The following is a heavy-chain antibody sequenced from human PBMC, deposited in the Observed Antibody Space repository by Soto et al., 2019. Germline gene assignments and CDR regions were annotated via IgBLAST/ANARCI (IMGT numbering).Heavy chain of an antibody. D-gene: IGHD2-2*01. CDR3: ARGDLGYCSSTSCYSFDY. Sequence: ASVKVSCKASGYTFTSYAMHWVRQAPGQRLEWMGWINAGNGNTKYSQKFQGRVTITRDTSASTAYMELSSLRSEDTAVYYCARGDLGYCSSTSCYSFDYWGQGTLVTVSS. J-gene: IGHJ4*02. V-gene: IGHV1-3*01. CDR2: INAGNGNT. CDR1: GYTFTSYA.